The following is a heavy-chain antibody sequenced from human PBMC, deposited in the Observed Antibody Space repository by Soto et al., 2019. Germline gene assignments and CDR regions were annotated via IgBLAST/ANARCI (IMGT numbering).Heavy chain of an antibody. D-gene: IGHD2-15*01. Sequence: GASVKVSCKASGYTFTSYSMHWVRHAPGQRLEWMGWINAGNGNTKYSQKFQGRVTITRDTSASTAYMELSSLRSEDTAVYYCARELPPFSWFDPWGQGTLITVSS. J-gene: IGHJ5*02. CDR1: GYTFTSYS. V-gene: IGHV1-3*01. CDR3: ARELPPFSWFDP. CDR2: INAGNGNT.